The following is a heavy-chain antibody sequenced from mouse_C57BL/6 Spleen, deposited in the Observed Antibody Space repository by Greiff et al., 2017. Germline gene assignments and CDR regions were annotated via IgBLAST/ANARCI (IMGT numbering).Heavy chain of an antibody. J-gene: IGHJ2*01. V-gene: IGHV1-64*01. CDR2: IHPNSGST. CDR1: GYTFTSYW. Sequence: QVQLKQPGAELVKPGASVKLSCKASGYTFTSYWMHWVKQRPGQGLEWIGMIHPNSGSTNYNEKFKSKATLTVDKSSSTAYMQLSSLTSEDSAVYYCARSLDGYYGDYWGQGTTLTVSS. CDR3: ARSLDGYYGDY. D-gene: IGHD2-3*01.